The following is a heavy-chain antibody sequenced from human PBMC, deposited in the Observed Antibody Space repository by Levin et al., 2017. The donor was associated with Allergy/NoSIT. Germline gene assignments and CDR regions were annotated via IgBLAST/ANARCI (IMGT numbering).Heavy chain of an antibody. CDR1: GYSFSSKW. CDR3: VMCGSAWRPDY. Sequence: GESLKISCKGSGYSFSSKWIGWVRQLPGKGLEWMGIIFPDDSDIRSGPSFQGQVTISADKSINTASVQWSSLKASDTATYYCVMCGSAWRPDYWGQGALVTVSS. D-gene: IGHD6-19*01. J-gene: IGHJ4*02. CDR2: IFPDDSDI. V-gene: IGHV5-51*01.